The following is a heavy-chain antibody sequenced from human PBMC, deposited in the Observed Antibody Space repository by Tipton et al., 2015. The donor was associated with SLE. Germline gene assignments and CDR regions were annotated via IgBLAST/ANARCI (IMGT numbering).Heavy chain of an antibody. V-gene: IGHV4-4*08. Sequence: TLSLTCTVSDGSISSYYWSWIRQPPGKGLEWIGFIYTSGSTNYNPSLRSRVTMFVDKSKSHFSLELNSVAAADTAIYYCSRGGAISKWLDPWGQGTLVTVSS. CDR1: DGSISSYY. J-gene: IGHJ5*02. CDR2: IYTSGST. CDR3: SRGGAISKWLDP. D-gene: IGHD4/OR15-4a*01.